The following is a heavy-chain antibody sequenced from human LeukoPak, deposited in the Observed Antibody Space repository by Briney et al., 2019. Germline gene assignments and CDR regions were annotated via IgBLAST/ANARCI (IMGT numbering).Heavy chain of an antibody. J-gene: IGHJ6*02. CDR3: ARYFGDPQGTDV. D-gene: IGHD3-10*01. Sequence: GGSLRLSCAASGFTFSSYWMNWARQAPGKGLEWVASINHNGNVNYYVDSVRGRFTISRDNAKNSLCLQMNSLRDEDTAVYYCARYFGDPQGTDVWGQGTTVTVTS. V-gene: IGHV3-7*01. CDR1: GFTFSSYW. CDR2: INHNGNVN.